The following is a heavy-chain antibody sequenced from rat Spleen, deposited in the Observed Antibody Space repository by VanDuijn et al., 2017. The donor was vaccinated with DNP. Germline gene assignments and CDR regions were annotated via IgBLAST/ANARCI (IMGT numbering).Heavy chain of an antibody. CDR1: GFTFSDYN. CDR3: ARRLTIAAYFDY. J-gene: IGHJ2*01. D-gene: IGHD1-2*01. V-gene: IGHV5-7*01. Sequence: EVQLVESGGGLVQPGRSLKLSCAASGFTFSDYNMAWVRQAPKKGLEWVATISYDGHSTYYRDSVKGRFTISRDNAKSTLYLQMDSLRSEDTATYYCARRLTIAAYFDYWGQGVMVTVSS. CDR2: ISYDGHST.